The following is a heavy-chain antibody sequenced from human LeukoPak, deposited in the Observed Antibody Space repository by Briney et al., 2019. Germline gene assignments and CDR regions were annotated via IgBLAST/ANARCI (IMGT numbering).Heavy chain of an antibody. Sequence: QNLQGRVTMTTDTSTRTAHMELRSLRSDDTAVYYCAREGHEHYFDYWGQGTLVTVSS. V-gene: IGHV1-18*01. J-gene: IGHJ4*02. CDR3: AREGHEHYFDY.